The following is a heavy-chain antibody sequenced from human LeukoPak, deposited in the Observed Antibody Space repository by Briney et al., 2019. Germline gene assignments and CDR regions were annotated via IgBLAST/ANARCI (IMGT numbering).Heavy chain of an antibody. J-gene: IGHJ4*02. CDR3: AKAILDMTTVTSLDY. CDR1: GFTFDDYA. CDR2: ISWNSGSI. Sequence: GGSLRLSCAASGFTFDDYAVHWVRQAPGKGLEWVSGISWNSGSIGYADSVKGRFTISRDNAKNSLYLQMNSLRAEDTALYYCAKAILDMTTVTSLDYWGQGTLVTVSS. D-gene: IGHD4-17*01. V-gene: IGHV3-9*01.